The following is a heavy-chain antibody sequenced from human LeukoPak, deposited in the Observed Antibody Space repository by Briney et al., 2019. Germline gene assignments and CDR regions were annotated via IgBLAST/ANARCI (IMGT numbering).Heavy chain of an antibody. V-gene: IGHV3-23*01. CDR2: VSANGGST. CDR3: AKGTSITMIVVVTADAFDI. CDR1: GFTFSNYA. J-gene: IGHJ3*02. D-gene: IGHD3-22*01. Sequence: GGSLRLSCATSGFTFSNYAMNWVRQAPGKGLEWVSGVSANGGSTYYADSVKGRFTISRDNSKNTLYLQMNSLRAEDTAVYYCAKGTSITMIVVVTADAFDIWGQGTMVTVSS.